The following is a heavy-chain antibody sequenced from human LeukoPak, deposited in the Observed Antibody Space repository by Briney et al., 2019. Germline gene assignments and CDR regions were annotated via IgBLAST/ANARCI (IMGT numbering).Heavy chain of an antibody. V-gene: IGHV1-8*03. D-gene: IGHD3-22*01. J-gene: IGHJ3*02. Sequence: ASVRVSCKASGYTFTSYDINWVRQATGQGLEWMGWMNPNSGNTGYAQKFQGRVTITRNTSISTAYMELSSLRSEDTAVYYCARAYYYYDSSGYYKNDAFDIWGQGTMVTVSS. CDR3: ARAYYYYDSSGYYKNDAFDI. CDR1: GYTFTSYD. CDR2: MNPNSGNT.